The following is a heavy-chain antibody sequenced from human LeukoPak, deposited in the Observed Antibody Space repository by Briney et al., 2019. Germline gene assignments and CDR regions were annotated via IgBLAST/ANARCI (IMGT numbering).Heavy chain of an antibody. D-gene: IGHD6-13*01. Sequence: GGSLRLSCAASGFTFSSYSMNWVRQAPGRGLEWVSSISSSSSYIYYADSVKGRFTISRDNAKNSLYLQMNSLRAEDTAVYYCARDRSAAALDYWGQGTLVTVSS. V-gene: IGHV3-21*01. J-gene: IGHJ4*02. CDR2: ISSSSSYI. CDR1: GFTFSSYS. CDR3: ARDRSAAALDY.